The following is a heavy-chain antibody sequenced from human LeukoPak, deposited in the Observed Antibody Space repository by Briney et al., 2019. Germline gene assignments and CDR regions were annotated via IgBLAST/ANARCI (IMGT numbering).Heavy chain of an antibody. Sequence: ASVKVSCKASGYTFTSYDINWVRQATGQGLEWMGWMNPNSGNTGYAQKFQGRVTMTRNTSISTAYMELSSLRSEDTAVYYCATAHSDVDQRLVDYWGQGTLVTVSS. CDR3: ATAHSDVDQRLVDY. D-gene: IGHD2-2*01. CDR2: MNPNSGNT. J-gene: IGHJ4*02. CDR1: GYTFTSYD. V-gene: IGHV1-8*01.